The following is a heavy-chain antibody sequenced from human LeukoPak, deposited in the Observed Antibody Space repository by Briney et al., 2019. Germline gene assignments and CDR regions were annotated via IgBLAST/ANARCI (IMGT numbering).Heavy chain of an antibody. D-gene: IGHD3-22*01. CDR1: GYTLTELS. CDR2: FDPEDGET. J-gene: IGHJ4*02. V-gene: IGHV1-24*01. Sequence: ASVKVSCKVSGYTLTELSMHWVRQAPGKGLEWMGGFDPEDGETIYAQKFQGRVTMTEDTSTDTAYMELSSLRSEDTAVYYCARFPRPYYYDSSGYYSPFDYWGQGTLVTVSS. CDR3: ARFPRPYYYDSSGYYSPFDY.